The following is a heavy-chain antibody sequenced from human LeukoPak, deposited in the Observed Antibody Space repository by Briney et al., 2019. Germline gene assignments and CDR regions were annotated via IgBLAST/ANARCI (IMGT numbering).Heavy chain of an antibody. Sequence: PSETLSLTCGVSGASMRSYYWSWLRQSPGKGLEWIGFIFYTGSPIYNPSLKSRVTISVDTSKNQFSLRLSSVTAADTAVYYCARTPSIAAAGIFDNWGQGTLVTVSS. CDR3: ARTPSIAAAGIFDN. D-gene: IGHD6-13*01. CDR1: GASMRSYY. CDR2: IFYTGSP. V-gene: IGHV4-59*12. J-gene: IGHJ4*02.